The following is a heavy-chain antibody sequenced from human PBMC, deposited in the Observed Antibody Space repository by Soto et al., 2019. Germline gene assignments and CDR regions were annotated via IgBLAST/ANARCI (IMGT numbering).Heavy chain of an antibody. CDR1: GYTFSGYG. J-gene: IGHJ4*02. CDR2: ISDDNGNT. V-gene: IGHV1-18*01. CDR3: ARDSRSDLSAPGAVFDY. D-gene: IGHD2-21*02. Sequence: AAVKVSCMASGYTFSGYGMSWVRQAPGQGLEWLGWISDDNGNTNYAQKVQGRVTMTTDTSTRTAYMELRSLRYDDTAVYYCARDSRSDLSAPGAVFDYWGQGTLVTVSS.